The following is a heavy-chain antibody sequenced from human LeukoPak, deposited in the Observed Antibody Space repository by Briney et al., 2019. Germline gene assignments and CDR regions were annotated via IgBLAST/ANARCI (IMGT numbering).Heavy chain of an antibody. V-gene: IGHV3-23*01. CDR2: ISGSGGNT. J-gene: IGHJ4*02. D-gene: IGHD1-26*01. CDR1: GFTFSSYA. Sequence: PGGSLRLSCAASGFTFSSYAMSWVRQAPGKGLEWVSAISGSGGNTYYADSVKGRFTISRDNSKNTLYLQMNSLTAEDTAIYYCSKASSGSYYYAFFDYWGQGTLVTVSS. CDR3: SKASSGSYYYAFFDY.